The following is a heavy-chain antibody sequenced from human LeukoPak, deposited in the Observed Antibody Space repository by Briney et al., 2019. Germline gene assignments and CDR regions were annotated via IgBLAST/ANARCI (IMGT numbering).Heavy chain of an antibody. D-gene: IGHD3-10*01. CDR1: GYTFTSYG. J-gene: IGHJ4*02. Sequence: GASVTVSCKASGYTFTSYGISWVRQAPGRGLEWMGWISAYNGNTKYSQKFQGRVTITRDTSASTAYMELSSLRSEDTAVYYCARSPSHWRFGELLSPVYFDYWGRGTLVTVSS. CDR3: ARSPSHWRFGELLSPVYFDY. CDR2: ISAYNGNT. V-gene: IGHV1-18*01.